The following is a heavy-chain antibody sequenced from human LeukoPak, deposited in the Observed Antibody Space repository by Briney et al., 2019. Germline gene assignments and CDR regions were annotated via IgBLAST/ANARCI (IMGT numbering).Heavy chain of an antibody. CDR3: VRDLILVWTPGDDFDF. V-gene: IGHV3-74*01. J-gene: IGHJ4*02. CDR1: GFPLSSYW. CDR2: IDEKGGVR. Sequence: GGSLRLSCTVSGFPLSSYWMHWVRQAPGKGLEWVSRIDEKGGVRTYADSVKGRFTVSRDNAKQTVYLQMDNLEVGDTAIYYCVRDLILVWTPGDDFDFWGQGTLVTVSS. D-gene: IGHD2-8*01.